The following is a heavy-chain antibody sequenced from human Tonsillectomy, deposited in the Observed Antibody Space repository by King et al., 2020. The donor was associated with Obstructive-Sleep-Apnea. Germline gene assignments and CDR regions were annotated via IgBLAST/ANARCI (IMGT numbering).Heavy chain of an antibody. D-gene: IGHD3-16*01. CDR2: IYYSGNT. J-gene: IGHJ4*02. CDR1: GVSIRSSSYY. Sequence: LQLQESGPGLVKPSETLSLTCTVSGVSIRSSSYYWGWIRQPPGKGLEWIGSIYYSGNTYYNQSLKSRVTISVDTSKNQFSLKLSSVTAADTAVYYCARGWGSFDYWGQGTLVTVSS. V-gene: IGHV4-39*07. CDR3: ARGWGSFDY.